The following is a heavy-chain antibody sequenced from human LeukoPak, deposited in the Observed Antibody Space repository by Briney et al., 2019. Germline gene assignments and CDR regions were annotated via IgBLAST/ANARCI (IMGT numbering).Heavy chain of an antibody. D-gene: IGHD5-12*01. J-gene: IGHJ4*02. CDR1: GVSVSSYY. Sequence: SETLSLTCTVSGVSVSSYYWSWIRQPPGKGLECIGYMYYSGSTNYNPSLKSRVTISVDTSKNQFSLKLSSVTAADTAVYYCARRYSSSDYWGQGTLVTVSS. V-gene: IGHV4-59*02. CDR2: MYYSGST. CDR3: ARRYSSSDY.